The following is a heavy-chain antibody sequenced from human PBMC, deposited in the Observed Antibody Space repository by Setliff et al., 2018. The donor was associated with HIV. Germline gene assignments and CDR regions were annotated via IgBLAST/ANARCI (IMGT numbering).Heavy chain of an antibody. D-gene: IGHD3-9*01. CDR2: VYHSGST. Sequence: PSETLSLTCSVSGGSISDSKSYWGWIRQPPGKGLEWLGGVYHSGSTKNTPSLKSRVTISVDTSKKQFSLKLDSVTAADTAIYYCARQLYDVLTGTYWYFDLWGRGTLGTVSS. J-gene: IGHJ2*01. CDR3: ARQLYDVLTGTYWYFDL. CDR1: GGSISDSKSY. V-gene: IGHV4-39*01.